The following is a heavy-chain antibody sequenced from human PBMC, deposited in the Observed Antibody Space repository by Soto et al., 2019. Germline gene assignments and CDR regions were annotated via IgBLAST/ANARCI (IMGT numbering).Heavy chain of an antibody. J-gene: IGHJ5*02. Sequence: GASVNVSCKTSGYTISNCGITLVRQAPGKPLEXLGXXSXXSXGXXXAXXXQGRVSMTTDTSTTTAYMELRSLRSDDTAVYYCARVVPGAEAWFGPWGQGTLVTASS. D-gene: IGHD2-2*01. CDR1: GYTISNCG. V-gene: IGHV1-18*01. CDR2: XSXXSXGX. CDR3: ARVVPGAEAWFGP.